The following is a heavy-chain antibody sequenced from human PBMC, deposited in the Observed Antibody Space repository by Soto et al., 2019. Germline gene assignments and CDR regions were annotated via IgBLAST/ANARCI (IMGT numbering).Heavy chain of an antibody. CDR2: ISAYNGNK. V-gene: IGHV1-18*01. Sequence: QVQLVQSGAEVKKPGASVKVSCKASGYTFTSYGISWVRQAPGQGLAWMGGISAYNGNKKYAQKLQGRVTMTTDTSTSTAYMELRSLRSDDTAGYYCARDAAIGMNDYWGQGTLVTVSS. CDR1: GYTFTSYG. D-gene: IGHD1-20*01. J-gene: IGHJ4*02. CDR3: ARDAAIGMNDY.